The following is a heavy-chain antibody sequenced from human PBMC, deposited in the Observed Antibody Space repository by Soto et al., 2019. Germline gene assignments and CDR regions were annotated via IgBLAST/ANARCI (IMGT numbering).Heavy chain of an antibody. D-gene: IGHD3-22*01. Sequence: SETLSLTCTVSGGSLSSGDYYWSWIRQPPGKGLEWIGYIYYSGSTYYNPSLKSRVTISVDTSKNQFSLKLSSVTAADTAVYYCASSYDSSGYYGYWGQGTLVTVSS. CDR2: IYYSGST. CDR1: GGSLSSGDYY. CDR3: ASSYDSSGYYGY. J-gene: IGHJ4*02. V-gene: IGHV4-30-4*01.